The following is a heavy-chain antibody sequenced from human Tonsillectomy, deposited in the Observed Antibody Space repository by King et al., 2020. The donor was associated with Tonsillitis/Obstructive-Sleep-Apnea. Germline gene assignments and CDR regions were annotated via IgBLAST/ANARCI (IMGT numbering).Heavy chain of an antibody. CDR3: ARSRYGDYCDY. J-gene: IGHJ4*02. CDR2: IKQDGSEK. CDR1: GFTFSSFW. Sequence: QLVQSGGGLVQPGGSLRLSCTASGFTFSSFWMTWVRQAPGKGLEWVANIKQDGSEKNYVDSVKGRFTISRDNAKNSVYLKMNSLRAEDTAVYYCARSRYGDYCDYWGQGPLVTVSS. V-gene: IGHV3-7*01. D-gene: IGHD4-17*01.